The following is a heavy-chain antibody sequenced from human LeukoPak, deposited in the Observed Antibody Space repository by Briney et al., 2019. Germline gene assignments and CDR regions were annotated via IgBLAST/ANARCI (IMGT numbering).Heavy chain of an antibody. Sequence: PGGSLRLSCAASGFTFSSYSMNWVRQAPGKGQEWVSSISSSSSYIDYADSVKGRFTISRDNAKNSLYLQMNSLRAGATAVCYSASGYYDSSCYRDYWGKGTLVTVSS. CDR3: ASGYYDSSCYRDY. CDR1: GFTFSSYS. CDR2: ISSSSSYI. D-gene: IGHD3-22*01. J-gene: IGHJ4*02. V-gene: IGHV3-21*01.